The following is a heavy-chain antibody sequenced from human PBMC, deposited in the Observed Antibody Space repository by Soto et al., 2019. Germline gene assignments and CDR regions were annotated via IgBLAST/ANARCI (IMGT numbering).Heavy chain of an antibody. D-gene: IGHD3-10*01. CDR3: ARGWFGEFVDYFDF. CDR2: ISAYNGNT. CDR1: GYTFTSYA. V-gene: IGHV1-18*01. J-gene: IGHJ4*02. Sequence: QVQLVQSGAEVKKPGASVKVSCKASGYTFTSYAISWVRQAPGQGLEWMGWISAYNGNTNYAQKLQGRVTMTTAPPTSTAYMELRGLSSDDTAVYYCARGWFGEFVDYFDFWGQGTLVTVSS.